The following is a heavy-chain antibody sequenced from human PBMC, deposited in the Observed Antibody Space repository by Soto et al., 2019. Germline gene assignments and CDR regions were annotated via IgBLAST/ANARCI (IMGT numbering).Heavy chain of an antibody. CDR1: GFTFSSYW. Sequence: GGSLRLSCAASGFTFSSYWMIWVRQAPGKGLEWVANIKQDGSEKYYVDSVKGRFTISRDNAKNSLYLQMNSLRAEDTAVYYCASSDILTGYYSPNAFDIWGQGTMVTVSS. J-gene: IGHJ3*02. CDR2: IKQDGSEK. CDR3: ASSDILTGYYSPNAFDI. V-gene: IGHV3-7*05. D-gene: IGHD3-9*01.